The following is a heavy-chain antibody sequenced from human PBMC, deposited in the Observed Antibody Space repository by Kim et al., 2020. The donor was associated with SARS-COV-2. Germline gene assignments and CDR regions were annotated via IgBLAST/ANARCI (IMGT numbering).Heavy chain of an antibody. CDR3: ARGDTVTTSFDY. Sequence: NYAQKFQGRVTITADESTSTAYMELSSLRSEDTAVYYCARGDTVTTSFDYWGQGTLVTVSS. V-gene: IGHV1-69*01. D-gene: IGHD4-17*01. J-gene: IGHJ4*02.